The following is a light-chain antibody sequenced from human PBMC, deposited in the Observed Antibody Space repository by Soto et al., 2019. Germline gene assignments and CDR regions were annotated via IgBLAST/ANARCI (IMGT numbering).Light chain of an antibody. Sequence: QSALTQPPSASGSPGQSVTISCTGTSSDVGGYNYVSWYQQHPGKAPKLMIYEVSKRPSGVPDRSSGSKSGNTASLTVSGLQAEDEADYYCSSYAGSNNVRFGGGTKVTVL. CDR3: SSYAGSNNVR. J-gene: IGLJ3*02. CDR1: SSDVGGYNY. CDR2: EVS. V-gene: IGLV2-8*01.